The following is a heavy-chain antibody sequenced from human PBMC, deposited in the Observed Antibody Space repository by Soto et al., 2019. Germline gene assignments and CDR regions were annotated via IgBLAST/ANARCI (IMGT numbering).Heavy chain of an antibody. CDR2: ISGSGGST. Sequence: GGSLRLSCAASGFTFSSYAMSWVRQAPGKGLEWVSAISGSGGSTYYADSVKGRFTISRDNSKNTLYLQMNSLRAEDTAVYYCAKSGSYYIRDPIIPSDYWGQGTLVTVSS. J-gene: IGHJ4*02. CDR1: GFTFSSYA. D-gene: IGHD3-10*01. V-gene: IGHV3-23*01. CDR3: AKSGSYYIRDPIIPSDY.